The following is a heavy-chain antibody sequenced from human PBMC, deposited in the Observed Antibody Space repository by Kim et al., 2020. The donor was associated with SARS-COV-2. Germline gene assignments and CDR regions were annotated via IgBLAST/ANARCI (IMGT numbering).Heavy chain of an antibody. CDR3: ASVGGGAAAGTRWFDP. J-gene: IGHJ5*02. D-gene: IGHD6-13*01. Sequence: SVKSRITINPDTSKNQFSLQLNSVTPEDTAVYYCASVGGGAAAGTRWFDPWGQGTLVTVSS. V-gene: IGHV6-1*01.